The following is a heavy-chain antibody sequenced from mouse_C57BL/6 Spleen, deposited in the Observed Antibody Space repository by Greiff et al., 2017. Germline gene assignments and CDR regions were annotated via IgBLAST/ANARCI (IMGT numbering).Heavy chain of an antibody. CDR1: GYTFTSYW. CDR2: IDPSDSYT. J-gene: IGHJ2*01. Sequence: VQLQQPGAELVRPGTSVKLSCKASGYTFTSYWMHWVKQRPGQGLEWIGVIDPSDSYTNYNQKFKGKATLTVDTSSSTAYMQLSSLTSEASAVYYCAREIRSHYFDYWGQGTTLTVSS. D-gene: IGHD1-1*01. CDR3: AREIRSHYFDY. V-gene: IGHV1-59*01.